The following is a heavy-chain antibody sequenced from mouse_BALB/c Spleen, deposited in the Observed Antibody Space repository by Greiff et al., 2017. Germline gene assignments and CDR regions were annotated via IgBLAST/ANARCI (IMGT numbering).Heavy chain of an antibody. CDR2: IWSGGST. Sequence: VKLVESGPGLVAPSQSLSITCTVSGFSLTSYGVHWVRQSPGKGLEWLGVIWSGGSTDYNAAFISRLSISKDNSKSQVFFKMNSLQANDTAIYYCARKGYYYGSSYGYLDVWGAGTTVTVSS. D-gene: IGHD1-1*01. CDR1: GFSLTSYG. V-gene: IGHV2-2*02. J-gene: IGHJ1*01. CDR3: ARKGYYYGSSYGYLDV.